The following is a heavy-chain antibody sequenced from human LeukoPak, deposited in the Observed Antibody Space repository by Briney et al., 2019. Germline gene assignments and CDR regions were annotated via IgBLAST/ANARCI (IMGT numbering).Heavy chain of an antibody. Sequence: PGGSLRLSCAASGFTFSSYSMNWVRQAPGKGLEWVSSISSSSSYIYYADSVKGRFTISRDNAKNSLYLQMNSLRAEDTAVYYCARDRAGSSGWYGDAFDIWGQGTMVTVSS. CDR2: ISSSSSYI. V-gene: IGHV3-21*01. CDR1: GFTFSSYS. CDR3: ARDRAGSSGWYGDAFDI. D-gene: IGHD6-19*01. J-gene: IGHJ3*02.